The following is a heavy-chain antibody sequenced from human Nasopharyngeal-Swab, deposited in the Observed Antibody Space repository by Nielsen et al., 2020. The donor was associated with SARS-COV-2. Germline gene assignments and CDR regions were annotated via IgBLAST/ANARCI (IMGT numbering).Heavy chain of an antibody. CDR2: ISSSSSYI. CDR3: ARDTTGTHYYYYYMDV. V-gene: IGHV3-21*01. D-gene: IGHD1-1*01. Sequence: GESLKISCAASGFTFSGYSMNWVRQAPGKGLEWVSSISSSSSYIYYADSVKGRFTISRDNAKNSLYLQMNSLRAEDTAVYYCARDTTGTHYYYYYMDVWGKGTTVTVSS. CDR1: GFTFSGYS. J-gene: IGHJ6*03.